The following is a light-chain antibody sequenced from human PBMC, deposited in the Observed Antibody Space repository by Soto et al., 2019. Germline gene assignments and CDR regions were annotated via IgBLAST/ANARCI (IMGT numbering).Light chain of an antibody. J-gene: IGKJ2*01. CDR1: QTISNY. CDR3: QQTYSTPYT. Sequence: DIQMTQSPSSLSASVGDRVTITCRASQTISNYLNWYQQRPGRAPKLLVYATSTLQTGVPSRFSGSGSGADFTLTISRLQPKDSSTYYCQQTYSTPYTFGQGTKLEIK. CDR2: ATS. V-gene: IGKV1-39*01.